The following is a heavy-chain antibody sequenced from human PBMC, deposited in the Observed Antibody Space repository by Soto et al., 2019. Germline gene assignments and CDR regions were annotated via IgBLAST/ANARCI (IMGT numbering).Heavy chain of an antibody. CDR1: GGTFSSYA. CDR3: ARDLYRSILTGYYPVSQQNAFDI. D-gene: IGHD3-9*01. Sequence: SVKVSCKASGGTFSSYAISWVRQAPGQGLEWMGGIIPIFGTANYAQKFQGRVTITADESTSTAYMELSSLRSEDTAVYYCARDLYRSILTGYYPVSQQNAFDIWGQGTMVTVSS. CDR2: IIPIFGTA. V-gene: IGHV1-69*13. J-gene: IGHJ3*02.